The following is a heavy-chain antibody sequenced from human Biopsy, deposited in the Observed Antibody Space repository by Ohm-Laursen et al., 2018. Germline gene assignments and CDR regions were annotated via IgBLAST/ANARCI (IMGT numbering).Heavy chain of an antibody. CDR3: ARDTRWSPYGMDV. CDR1: GFSFTSYT. V-gene: IGHV3-53*01. D-gene: IGHD4-23*01. J-gene: IGHJ6*02. Sequence: SLRLSCAAVGFSFTSYTMNWVRQAPGKGLEWVSFIYGDGRTFYAGSVKDRFTLSRDTSNNLMFLQMDSLRAEDTAVYYCARDTRWSPYGMDVWGQGTTVTVSS. CDR2: IYGDGRT.